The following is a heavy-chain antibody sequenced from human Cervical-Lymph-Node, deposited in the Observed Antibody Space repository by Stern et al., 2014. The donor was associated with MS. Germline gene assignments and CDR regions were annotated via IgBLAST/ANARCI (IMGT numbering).Heavy chain of an antibody. CDR1: GFTFSTYG. V-gene: IGHV3-33*01. Sequence: VQLVESGGGVVQPGRSLRLSCAASGFTFSTYGMHWVRQAPGKGLEWVAVIWSDGTNSLYADSVKGRFTISRDNSKNTLYLQMNTLRTEDTAVYYCAREAPVEPAATDAFDIWGRGTMVAVS. J-gene: IGHJ3*02. CDR2: IWSDGTNS. D-gene: IGHD2-2*01. CDR3: AREAPVEPAATDAFDI.